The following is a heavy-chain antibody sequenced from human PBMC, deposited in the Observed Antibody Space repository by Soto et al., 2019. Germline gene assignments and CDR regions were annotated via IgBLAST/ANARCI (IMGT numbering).Heavy chain of an antibody. CDR1: GVSISTGGYY. D-gene: IGHD1-26*01. J-gene: IGHJ5*02. Sequence: SVTLSLTCTVSGVSISTGGYYWVRNRQAPGKGLEWIGTIYYSGSTDYNPSLRSRVNISVDTYKNNFCVKLSSVSAADTAVYYCARIQWALPTWFDPWGQGALVTVSS. CDR3: ARIQWALPTWFDP. CDR2: IYYSGST. V-gene: IGHV4-39*02.